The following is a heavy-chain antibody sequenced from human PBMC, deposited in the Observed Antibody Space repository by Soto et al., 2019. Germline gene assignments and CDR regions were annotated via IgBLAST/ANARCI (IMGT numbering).Heavy chain of an antibody. CDR3: ARAVAGWRAVDY. Sequence: EPLSLTCGDSGGSISSSNLGSWVRQPPGKGLEWIGEISHGGSTNYKPSLQSRVTISVDKSKNQFSLKLSSVTAADTAVYYCARAVAGWRAVDYWGQGTLVTVSS. V-gene: IGHV4-4*02. J-gene: IGHJ4*02. CDR1: GGSISSSNL. CDR2: ISHGGST. D-gene: IGHD6-19*01.